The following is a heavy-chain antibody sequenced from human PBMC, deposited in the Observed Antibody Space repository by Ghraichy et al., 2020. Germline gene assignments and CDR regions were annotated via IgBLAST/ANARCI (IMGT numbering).Heavy chain of an antibody. D-gene: IGHD2-2*01. CDR1: GGTFSSYA. CDR3: ARDRVPAAFRAKEPRHDAFDI. Sequence: SVKVSCKASGGTFSSYAISWVRQAPGQGLEWMGGIIPIFGTANYAQKFQGRVTITADESTSTAYMELSSLRSEDTAVYYCARDRVPAAFRAKEPRHDAFDIWGQGTMVTVSS. J-gene: IGHJ3*02. V-gene: IGHV1-69*13. CDR2: IIPIFGTA.